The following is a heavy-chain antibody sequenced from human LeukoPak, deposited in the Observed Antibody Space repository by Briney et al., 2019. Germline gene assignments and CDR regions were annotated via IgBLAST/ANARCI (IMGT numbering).Heavy chain of an antibody. Sequence: ASVKVSCKVSGYTLTELSMHWVRQAPGKGLEWMGGFDPEDGETIYAQKFQGRVTMTEDTSTDTAYMELSSLRSEDTAVYYCARCPPGIQLWLRYYYYGMDVWGQGTTVTVSS. CDR2: FDPEDGET. D-gene: IGHD5-18*01. CDR1: GYTLTELS. CDR3: ARCPPGIQLWLRYYYYGMDV. V-gene: IGHV1-24*01. J-gene: IGHJ6*02.